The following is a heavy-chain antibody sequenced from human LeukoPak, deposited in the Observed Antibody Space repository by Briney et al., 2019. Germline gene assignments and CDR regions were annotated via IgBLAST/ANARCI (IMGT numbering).Heavy chain of an antibody. CDR2: FDPEDGET. J-gene: IGHJ3*02. CDR3: ATAADYCGGDCYAFDI. D-gene: IGHD2-21*02. CDR1: GYTLTELS. V-gene: IGHV1-24*01. Sequence: ASVKVSCKVSGYTLTELSMHWVRQAPGKGLEWMGGFDPEDGETIYAQKFQGRVTMTEDTSTDTAYMELSSLRSEDTAVYYCATAADYCGGDCYAFDIWGQGTMVTVSS.